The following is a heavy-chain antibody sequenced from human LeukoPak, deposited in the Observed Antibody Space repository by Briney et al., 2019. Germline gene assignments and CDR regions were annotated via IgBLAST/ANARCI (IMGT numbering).Heavy chain of an antibody. CDR1: GFTFSNAW. CDR3: IASSTWYLYYYGMDV. Sequence: GGSLRLSCAASGFTFSNAWMSWVRQAPGKGLEWVGRIKSKTDGGTTDYGAPVKGRFTISRDDSKNTLYLQMNSLKTEDTAAYYCIASSTWYLYYYGMDVWGKGTTVTVSS. D-gene: IGHD6-13*01. J-gene: IGHJ6*04. CDR2: IKSKTDGGTT. V-gene: IGHV3-15*01.